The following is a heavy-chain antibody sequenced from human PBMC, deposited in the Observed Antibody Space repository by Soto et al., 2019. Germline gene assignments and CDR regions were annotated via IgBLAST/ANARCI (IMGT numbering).Heavy chain of an antibody. Sequence: EVQLLESGGGLVQPGGSLRLSCAASGFTFSIYSMAWVRQAPGRGLEWVSAIRGTDGETYYGDSVKGRFTNSRDNSKNTLYLQINSLRTEDTAAYYSPKDLIATPYWYFDLRGRGTQITVSS. CDR2: IRGTDGET. CDR3: PKDLIATPYWYFDL. J-gene: IGHJ2*01. CDR1: GFTFSIYS. V-gene: IGHV3-23*01. D-gene: IGHD6-13*01.